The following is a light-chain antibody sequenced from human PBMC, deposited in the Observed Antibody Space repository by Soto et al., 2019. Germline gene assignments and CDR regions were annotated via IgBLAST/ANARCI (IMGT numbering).Light chain of an antibody. V-gene: IGLV1-40*01. CDR1: SSNLGAGYD. CDR3: QSYDNSLGVCYV. Sequence: QSVLTQPPSVSGAPGQRVTISCPGSSSNLGAGYDVHWYQLLPGPAPKLLIYVNLNRPSGVPDRFSGSMSATSASLAITGLQAEDEADYYCQSYDNSLGVCYVFGTGTKVTVL. J-gene: IGLJ1*01. CDR2: VNL.